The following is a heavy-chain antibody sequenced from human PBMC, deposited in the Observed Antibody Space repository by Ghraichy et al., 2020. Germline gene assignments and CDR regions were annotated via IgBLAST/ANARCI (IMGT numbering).Heavy chain of an antibody. CDR2: INHSGST. J-gene: IGHJ5*02. Sequence: SETLSLTCAVYGGSFSGYYWSWIRQPPGKGLEWIGEINHSGSTNYNPSLKSRVTISVDTSKNQFPLKLSSVTAADTAVYYCATAAVTVVTPLWFDPWGQGTLVTVSS. CDR1: GGSFSGYY. D-gene: IGHD4-23*01. V-gene: IGHV4-34*01. CDR3: ATAAVTVVTPLWFDP.